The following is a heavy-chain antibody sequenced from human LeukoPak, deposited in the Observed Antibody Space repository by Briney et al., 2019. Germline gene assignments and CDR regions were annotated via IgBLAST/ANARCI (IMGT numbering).Heavy chain of an antibody. CDR2: ISSSSSYI. V-gene: IGHV3-21*06. CDR1: GFTFSSYS. Sequence: GGSLRLSCAASGFTFSSYSMNWLRQAPGKGLEWVSSISSSSSYIDYADSVKGRFTISRDNAKNSLFLEMTSLRADDTAVYYCARGLCSGGICYRITGTFDVWGQGTMVTVSS. J-gene: IGHJ3*01. D-gene: IGHD2-15*01. CDR3: ARGLCSGGICYRITGTFDV.